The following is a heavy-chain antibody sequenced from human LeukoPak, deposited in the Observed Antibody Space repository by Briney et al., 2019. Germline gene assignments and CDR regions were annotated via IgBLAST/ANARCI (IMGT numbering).Heavy chain of an antibody. J-gene: IGHJ4*02. CDR1: GFTFSSYG. D-gene: IGHD6-19*01. Sequence: PGGSLRLSCAASGFTFSSYGMTWVRQAPGKGLDWVSSICDSGVSTYYADSVEGRFTISRDNSKNTLYLQMHSLRAEDTAVYYCAKDWAGLAVAGTGRLDYWGQGTLVTVSS. CDR2: ICDSGVST. V-gene: IGHV3-23*01. CDR3: AKDWAGLAVAGTGRLDY.